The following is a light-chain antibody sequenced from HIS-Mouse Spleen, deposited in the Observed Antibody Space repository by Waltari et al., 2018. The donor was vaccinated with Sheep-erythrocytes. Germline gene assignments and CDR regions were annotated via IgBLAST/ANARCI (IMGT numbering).Light chain of an antibody. CDR3: QQSYSTPPLT. CDR2: AAS. V-gene: IGKV1-39*01. J-gene: IGKJ4*01. Sequence: DIQMTQSPSSLSASVGDRVTITCRASQSISSYLNWYQQKPGKDPKLLIYAASSLQSGFPSRFSGSGSGTDFTLTISSLQPEDFATYYCQQSYSTPPLTFGGGTKVEIK. CDR1: QSISSY.